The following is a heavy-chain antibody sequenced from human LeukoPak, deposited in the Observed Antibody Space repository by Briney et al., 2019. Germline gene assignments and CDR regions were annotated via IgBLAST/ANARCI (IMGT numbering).Heavy chain of an antibody. CDR1: GFAFNTYA. CDR3: ARETFGSGSYPDF. Sequence: GRFLRLSCAASGFAFNTYAMHWVRQAPGQGLEWVELIWHDGSHKFYSNSVRGQFTISRDNSKNTVSLQMNNLRPEDTAVYYCARETFGSGSYPDFWGQGILVTVSS. V-gene: IGHV3-33*01. CDR2: IWHDGSHK. D-gene: IGHD3-10*01. J-gene: IGHJ4*02.